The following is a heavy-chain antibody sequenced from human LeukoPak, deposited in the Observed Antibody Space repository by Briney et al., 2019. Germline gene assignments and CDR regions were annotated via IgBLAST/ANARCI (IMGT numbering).Heavy chain of an antibody. CDR2: ISYDGSNK. CDR1: GFTFSSYA. V-gene: IGHV3-30-3*01. Sequence: GGSLRLSCAASGFTFSSYAMHWARQAPGKGLEWVAVISYDGSNKYYADSVKGRFTISRDNSKNTLYLQMNSLRAEDTAVYYCARETVTYTRYYYYGMDVWGQGTTVTVS. D-gene: IGHD4-11*01. J-gene: IGHJ6*02. CDR3: ARETVTYTRYYYYGMDV.